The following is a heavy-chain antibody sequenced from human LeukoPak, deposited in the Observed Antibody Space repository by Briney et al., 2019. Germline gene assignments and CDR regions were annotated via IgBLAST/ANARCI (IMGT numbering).Heavy chain of an antibody. Sequence: PGGPLRLSCAASGFTFSSYAMNWVRQAPGKGLEWVSGICGSGDNTYYADSVKGRFTISRDTSKNTLFLQMNSLRAEDTAVYYCAKLSGASCYSSGDYWGQGTLVTVSS. V-gene: IGHV3-23*01. D-gene: IGHD2-15*01. CDR1: GFTFSSYA. J-gene: IGHJ4*02. CDR3: AKLSGASCYSSGDY. CDR2: ICGSGDNT.